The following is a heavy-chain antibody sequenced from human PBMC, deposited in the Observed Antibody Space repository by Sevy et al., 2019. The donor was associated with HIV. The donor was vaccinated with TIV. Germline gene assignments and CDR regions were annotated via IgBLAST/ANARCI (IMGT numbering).Heavy chain of an antibody. CDR2: TSSSSSYI. V-gene: IGHV3-21*01. D-gene: IGHD6-6*01. Sequence: GGSLRLSCAASGFTFSSYSMNWVRQAPGKGLEWVSSTSSSSSYIYYADSVKGRFTISRDNAKNSLYLQMNSLRAEDTAVYYCARGVDSSSEYYFDYWGQGTLVTVSS. CDR1: GFTFSSYS. CDR3: ARGVDSSSEYYFDY. J-gene: IGHJ4*02.